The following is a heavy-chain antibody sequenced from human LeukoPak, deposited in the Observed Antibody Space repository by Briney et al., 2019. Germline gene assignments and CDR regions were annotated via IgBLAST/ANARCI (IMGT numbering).Heavy chain of an antibody. V-gene: IGHV4-59*01. CDR3: ARAGGYSGYASN. Sequence: PSETLSLTCTVSGESISGFYWNWIRQPPGKGLEWLGYIYYSGTTYYNPSLKSRVTISLDTSKNKFSLNLTSVNVADTAVYYCARAGGYSGYASNWGQGTLVTVSS. J-gene: IGHJ4*02. D-gene: IGHD5-12*01. CDR2: IYYSGTT. CDR1: GESISGFY.